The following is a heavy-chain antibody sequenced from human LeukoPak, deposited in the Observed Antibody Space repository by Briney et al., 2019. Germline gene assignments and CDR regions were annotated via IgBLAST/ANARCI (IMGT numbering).Heavy chain of an antibody. CDR2: IIPIFGTA. V-gene: IGHV1-69*05. Sequence: SVKVSCKASGGTFSSYAISWVRQAPGQGLEWMGRIIPIFGTANYAQKFQGRVTITTDESTSTAYMELSSLRSEDTAVYYCAREMATFGYFDYWRQGTLVTVSS. CDR1: GGTFSSYA. J-gene: IGHJ4*02. D-gene: IGHD5-24*01. CDR3: AREMATFGYFDY.